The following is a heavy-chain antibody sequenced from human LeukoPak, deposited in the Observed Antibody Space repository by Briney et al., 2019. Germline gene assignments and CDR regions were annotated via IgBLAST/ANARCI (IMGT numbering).Heavy chain of an antibody. CDR1: GGSFSGYY. D-gene: IGHD6-13*01. J-gene: IGHJ4*02. CDR2: INHSGST. V-gene: IGHV4-34*01. Sequence: PSETLSLTCAVYGGSFSGYYWSWIRQPPGKGLEWIGEINHSGSTNYNPSLKSRVTLSVDTSKNQFSLKLSSVTAADTAVYYCARGLGYSSSWYQYWGQGTLVTVSS. CDR3: ARGLGYSSSWYQY.